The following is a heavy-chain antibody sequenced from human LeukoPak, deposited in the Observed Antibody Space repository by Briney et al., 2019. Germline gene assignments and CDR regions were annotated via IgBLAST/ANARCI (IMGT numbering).Heavy chain of an antibody. J-gene: IGHJ6*02. D-gene: IGHD3-16*01. CDR3: ARDYVIYYYGMDV. Sequence: SETLSLTCAVYGGSFSGYYWSWIRQPPGKGLEWIGEINHSGSTNYNPSLKSRVTMSVDTSKNQFSLKLSSVTAADTAVYYCARDYVIYYYGMDVWGQGTTVTVSS. V-gene: IGHV4-34*01. CDR2: INHSGST. CDR1: GGSFSGYY.